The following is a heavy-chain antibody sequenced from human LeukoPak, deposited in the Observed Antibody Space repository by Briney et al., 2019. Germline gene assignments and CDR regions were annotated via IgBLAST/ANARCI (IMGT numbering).Heavy chain of an antibody. Sequence: SETLSLTCTVSGGPITSYYWSWIRQPPGKGLEWIGCVYYSGSINYNPSLKSRVTMSVDTSKNQFSLKLSSVTAADTAVYYCARAPPYDILTGYFDYWGQGTLVTVSS. CDR1: GGPITSYY. D-gene: IGHD3-9*01. CDR2: VYYSGSI. CDR3: ARAPPYDILTGYFDY. J-gene: IGHJ4*02. V-gene: IGHV4-59*12.